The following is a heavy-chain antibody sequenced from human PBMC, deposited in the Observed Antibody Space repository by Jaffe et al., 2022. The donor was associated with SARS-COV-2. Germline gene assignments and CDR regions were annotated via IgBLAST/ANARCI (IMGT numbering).Heavy chain of an antibody. V-gene: IGHV3-33*01. D-gene: IGHD3-9*01. J-gene: IGHJ4*02. Sequence: QVQLVESGGGVVQPGRSLRLSCAASGFTFSSYGMHWVRQAPGKGLEWVAVIWYDGSNKYYADSVKGRFTISRDNSKNTLYLQMNSLRAEDTAVYYCARSTRRYFGPFDYWGQGTLVTVSS. CDR3: ARSTRRYFGPFDY. CDR2: IWYDGSNK. CDR1: GFTFSSYG.